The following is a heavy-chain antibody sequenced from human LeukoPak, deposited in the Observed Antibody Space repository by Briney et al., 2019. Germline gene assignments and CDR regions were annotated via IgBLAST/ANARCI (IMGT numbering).Heavy chain of an antibody. V-gene: IGHV3-9*01. Sequence: GGSLRLSCAASGFTFDDYAMHWVRQAPGKGLEWVSGISWNSGSIGYADSVKGRFTIPRDNAKNSLYLQMNSLRAEDTALYYCVKGSDLAAAGDFDYWGQGTLVTVSS. CDR2: ISWNSGSI. CDR1: GFTFDDYA. D-gene: IGHD6-13*01. J-gene: IGHJ4*02. CDR3: VKGSDLAAAGDFDY.